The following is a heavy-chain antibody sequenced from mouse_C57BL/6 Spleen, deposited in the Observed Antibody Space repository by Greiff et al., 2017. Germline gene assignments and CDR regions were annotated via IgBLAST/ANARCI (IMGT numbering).Heavy chain of an antibody. CDR3: ARERYYGSSHYFDY. Sequence: EVKLMESGPGLVKPSQSLSLTCSVTGYSITSGYYWNWIRQFPGNKLEWMGYISYDGSNNYNPSLKNRISITRDTSKNQFFLKLNSVTTEDTATYYCARERYYGSSHYFDYGGQGTTLTVSS. D-gene: IGHD1-1*01. V-gene: IGHV3-6*01. J-gene: IGHJ2*01. CDR1: GYSITSGYY. CDR2: ISYDGSN.